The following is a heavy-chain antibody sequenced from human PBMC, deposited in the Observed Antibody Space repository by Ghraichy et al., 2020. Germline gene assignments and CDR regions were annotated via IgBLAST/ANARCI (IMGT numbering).Heavy chain of an antibody. CDR2: IYYSGST. CDR1: GGSISSSSYY. D-gene: IGHD6-13*01. CDR3: ARPGSSYPFFDY. V-gene: IGHV4-39*01. Sequence: SETLSLTCTVSGGSISSSSYYWGWIRQPPGKGLEWIGSIYYSGSTYYNPSLKSRVTISVDTSKNQFSLKLSSVTAADTAVYYCARPGSSYPFFDYWGQGTLVPVSS. J-gene: IGHJ4*02.